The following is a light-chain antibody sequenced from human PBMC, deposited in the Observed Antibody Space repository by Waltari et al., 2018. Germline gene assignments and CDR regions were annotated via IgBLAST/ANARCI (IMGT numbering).Light chain of an antibody. CDR2: DVI. CDR1: SRDVASHDC. J-gene: IGLJ3*02. CDR3: CSCAGTDTFWG. Sequence: QSALTQPRSVSGSPGQSVTISCTGTSRDVASHDCVSWYQHPPGKAPKLMIYDVIERPSGVPDRFSGAQSGNTASLIISGLQADDEADYYCCSCAGTDTFWGFGGGTKLTVL. V-gene: IGLV2-11*01.